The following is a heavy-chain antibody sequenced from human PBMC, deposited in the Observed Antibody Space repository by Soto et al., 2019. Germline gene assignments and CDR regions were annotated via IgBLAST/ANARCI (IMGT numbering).Heavy chain of an antibody. V-gene: IGHV3-33*01. D-gene: IGHD3-16*01. J-gene: IGHJ4*02. CDR3: AFGNLSYYFDY. Sequence: GGSLRLSCAASVFTFSGFGMHWVRQAPGKGLEWVAIIWYDGSGKYYADSVKGRFTISRDNSKNTLYLQMNSLRAEDTAVYHCAFGNLSYYFDYWGQGTPVTVSS. CDR2: IWYDGSGK. CDR1: VFTFSGFG.